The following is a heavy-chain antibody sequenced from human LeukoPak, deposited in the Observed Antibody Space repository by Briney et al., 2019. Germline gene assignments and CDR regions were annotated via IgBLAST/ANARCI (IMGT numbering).Heavy chain of an antibody. J-gene: IGHJ4*02. D-gene: IGHD3-3*01. V-gene: IGHV3-7*01. CDR1: GFRLSNYW. CDR3: ARGNTYYDFWSGNGYFDY. CDR2: IKEDGGEK. Sequence: GGSLRLSCVASGFRLSNYWMNWVRQAPGKGLEWVASIKEDGGEKYYVDSLKGRFTISRDNAKNSVDLQMKSLRAEDTAVYYCARGNTYYDFWSGNGYFDYWGQGTLVTVSS.